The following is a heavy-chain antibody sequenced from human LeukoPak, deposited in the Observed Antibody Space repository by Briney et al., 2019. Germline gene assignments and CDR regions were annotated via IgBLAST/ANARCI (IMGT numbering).Heavy chain of an antibody. J-gene: IGHJ4*02. CDR2: IIPIFGTA. V-gene: IGHV1-69*13. CDR1: VRTFSSYA. CDR3: ARTNSSSWFRSDY. D-gene: IGHD6-13*01. Sequence: SVKVSCKASVRTFSSYAISWVRQAPGQGLEWMGGIIPIFGTANYAQKFQGRVTITADESTSTAYMELSSLRSEDTAVYYCARTNSSSWFRSDYWGQGTLVTVSS.